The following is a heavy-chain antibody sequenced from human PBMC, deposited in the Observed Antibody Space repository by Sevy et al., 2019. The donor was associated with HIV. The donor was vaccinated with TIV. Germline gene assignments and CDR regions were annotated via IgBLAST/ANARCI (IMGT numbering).Heavy chain of an antibody. CDR2: IYSAHST. D-gene: IGHD4-17*01. CDR1: GFTVSTKY. J-gene: IGHJ4*02. CDR3: ARGKLDYGDYYYFDY. V-gene: IGHV3-53*01. Sequence: GGSLRLSCAASGFTVSTKYMSWVRQAPGKGLEWVSVIYSAHSTYYTDSVKGRFTISRDNSKNTLYLQTNSLRAEDTAVYYCARGKLDYGDYYYFDYWGQGTLVTVSS.